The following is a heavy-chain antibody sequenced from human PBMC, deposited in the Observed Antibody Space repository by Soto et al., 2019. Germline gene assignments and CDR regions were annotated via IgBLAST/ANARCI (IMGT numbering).Heavy chain of an antibody. V-gene: IGHV3-64*01. J-gene: IGHJ6*03. Sequence: EVQLAESGGGLAQPGGSLRLSCAASGFTLSGYAMDWVRQAPGKGLEYVSGISSNGSSTYYANSVQGRFTISRDNSKNTVYLQMGSLRPDNMAVYYCARRARPDFYYMDVWGKGTTVTVSS. CDR2: ISSNGSST. D-gene: IGHD6-6*01. CDR1: GFTLSGYA. CDR3: ARRARPDFYYMDV.